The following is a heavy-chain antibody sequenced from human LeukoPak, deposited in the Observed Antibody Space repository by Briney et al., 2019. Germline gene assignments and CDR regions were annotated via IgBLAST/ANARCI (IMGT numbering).Heavy chain of an antibody. CDR2: IGTAGDT. V-gene: IGHV3-13*01. CDR1: GFTFSSYD. D-gene: IGHD2-8*01. Sequence: GGSLRLSCAASGFTFSSYDMHWVRQAAGKGLEWVSAIGTAGDTYYPGSVKGRFTISRENAKNSLYLQMNSLRAEDTAVYYCARVMGYCTNGVCYTWFDYWGQGTLVTVS. J-gene: IGHJ4*02. CDR3: ARVMGYCTNGVCYTWFDY.